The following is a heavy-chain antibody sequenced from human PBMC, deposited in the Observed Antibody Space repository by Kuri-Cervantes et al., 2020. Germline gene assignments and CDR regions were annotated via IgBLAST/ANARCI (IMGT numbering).Heavy chain of an antibody. Sequence: GGSLRLSCAASGFTFSSYSMNWVRQAPGKGLEWVSSISSSSSYIYYADSVKGRFTISRDNSKNTLYLQMNSLRAEDTAVYYCARDQRYSSSWYSYYYYYGMDVWGQGTTVTVSS. J-gene: IGHJ6*02. D-gene: IGHD6-13*01. V-gene: IGHV3-21*01. CDR2: ISSSSSYI. CDR1: GFTFSSYS. CDR3: ARDQRYSSSWYSYYYYYGMDV.